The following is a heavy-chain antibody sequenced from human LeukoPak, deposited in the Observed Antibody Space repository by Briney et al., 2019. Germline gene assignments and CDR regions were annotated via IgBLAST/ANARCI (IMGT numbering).Heavy chain of an antibody. Sequence: SETLSLTCTVSGGSISSYYWSWIRQPPGKGLEWIGYIYYSGSTNYNPSLKSRVTISVDTSKNQFSLKLSSVTVADTAVYYCARDSSYSSSWYGPFDYWGQGTLVTVSS. V-gene: IGHV4-59*01. CDR3: ARDSSYSSSWYGPFDY. CDR1: GGSISSYY. CDR2: IYYSGST. J-gene: IGHJ4*02. D-gene: IGHD6-13*01.